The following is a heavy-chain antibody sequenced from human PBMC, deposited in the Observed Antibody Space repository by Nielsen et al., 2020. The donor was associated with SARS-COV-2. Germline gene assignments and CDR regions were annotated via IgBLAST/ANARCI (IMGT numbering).Heavy chain of an antibody. V-gene: IGHV3-9*01. CDR2: ISWNSGSI. CDR1: GFTFDDYA. Sequence: SLKISCAASGFTFDDYAMHWVRQAPGKGLEWVSGISWNSGSIGYADSVKGRFTISRDNAKNSLYLQMNSLIAEDTALYYCANIHTAMVPTDYWGQGTLVTVSS. D-gene: IGHD5-18*01. J-gene: IGHJ4*02. CDR3: ANIHTAMVPTDY.